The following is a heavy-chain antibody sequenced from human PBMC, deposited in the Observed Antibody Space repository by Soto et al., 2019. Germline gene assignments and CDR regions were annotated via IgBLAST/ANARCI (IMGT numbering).Heavy chain of an antibody. CDR1: GFTFSSYS. Sequence: EVQLVESGGGLVQPGGSLRLSCAASGFTFSSYSMHWVRQAPGKGLEWVSVISSGGSTYYADAVKGGFTISRDNSKNTLYLQMNSLRAEDTAVYYRARDGGDMDTYFDYWGQGTLVTVSS. D-gene: IGHD2-15*01. J-gene: IGHJ4*02. CDR3: ARDGGDMDTYFDY. V-gene: IGHV3-66*01. CDR2: ISSGGST.